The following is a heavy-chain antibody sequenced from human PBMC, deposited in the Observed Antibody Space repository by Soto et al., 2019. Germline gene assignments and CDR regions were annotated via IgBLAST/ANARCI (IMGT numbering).Heavy chain of an antibody. J-gene: IGHJ4*02. CDR1: GGSITTSSHY. CDR2: IYYDGNT. Sequence: QLQLQESGPGLVKPSETLSLTCTVSGGSITTSSHYWGWIRQFPGKGLECIGNIYYDGNTYYNPSLKSRATISLDTSKNQISLRLTSVTDADAAVYYCARSGIDPRVFMYPFDFWGQGTRVTVSS. V-gene: IGHV4-39*01. CDR3: ARSGIDPRVFMYPFDF. D-gene: IGHD6-13*01.